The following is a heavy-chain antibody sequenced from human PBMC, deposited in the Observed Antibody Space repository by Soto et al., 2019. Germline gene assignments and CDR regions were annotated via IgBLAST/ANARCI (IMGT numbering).Heavy chain of an antibody. CDR3: ARSSGGYDFWSGLPNYYYYYMDV. V-gene: IGHV4-39*01. D-gene: IGHD3-3*01. CDR1: GGSISSSSYY. J-gene: IGHJ6*03. Sequence: QLQLQESGPGLVKPSETLSLTCTVSGGSISSSSYYWGWIRQPPGKGLEWIGSIYYSGSTYYNPSLKSRVTISVDTSKNQFSLKLSSVTAADTAVYYCARSSGGYDFWSGLPNYYYYYMDVWGKGTTVTVSS. CDR2: IYYSGST.